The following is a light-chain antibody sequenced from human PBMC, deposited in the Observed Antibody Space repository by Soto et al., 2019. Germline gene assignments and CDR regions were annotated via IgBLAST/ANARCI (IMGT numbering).Light chain of an antibody. CDR3: QQYYSNPELT. V-gene: IGKV4-1*01. J-gene: IGKJ4*01. CDR1: QSLLYTSNNKNY. Sequence: IVMTQSPATLSVSLGERATINCKSSQSLLYTSNNKNYLAWYQQRPGQPPKLLIYWASTRESGVPDRFSGSGSGTDFTLTISSLQAEDVAVYYCQQYYSNPELTFGGGTKVEIK. CDR2: WAS.